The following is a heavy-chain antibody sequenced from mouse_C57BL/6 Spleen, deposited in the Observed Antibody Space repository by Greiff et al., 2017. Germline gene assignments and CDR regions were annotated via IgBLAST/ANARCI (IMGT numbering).Heavy chain of an antibody. V-gene: IGHV10-3*01. D-gene: IGHD4-1*01. CDR2: IRSKSSNYAT. Sequence: EVHLVESGGGLVQPKGSLKLSCAASGFTFNTYAMHWVRQVPGKGLEWVGRIRSKSSNYATYYADSVKDRFTISRNDSQSMLYLQMNNLKTEDTAMYYCVRKSLNWYFDYWGQGTTLTVS. CDR3: VRKSLNWYFDY. J-gene: IGHJ2*01. CDR1: GFTFNTYA.